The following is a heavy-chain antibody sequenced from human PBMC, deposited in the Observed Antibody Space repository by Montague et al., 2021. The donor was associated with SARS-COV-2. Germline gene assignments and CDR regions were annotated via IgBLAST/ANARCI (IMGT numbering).Heavy chain of an antibody. CDR2: INHSGST. CDR1: GGSFSGYY. Sequence: SETLSLTCAVYGGSFSGYYWCWIRQPPGKGLEWIGEINHSGSTNXNPSLKSRVTISVDTSKNQFSLKLSSVTAADTAVYYCARGRTDLGAYYDFWSGYYWGGQYWFDPWGQGTLVTVSS. D-gene: IGHD3-3*01. V-gene: IGHV4-34*01. J-gene: IGHJ5*02. CDR3: ARGRTDLGAYYDFWSGYYWGGQYWFDP.